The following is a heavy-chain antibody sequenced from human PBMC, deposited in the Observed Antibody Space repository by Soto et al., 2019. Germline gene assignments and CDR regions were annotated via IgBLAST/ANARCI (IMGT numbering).Heavy chain of an antibody. Sequence: SETLSLTCTVSGGSISSYYWSWIRQPPGKGLEWIGYIYYSGSTNYNPSLKSRVTISVDTSKNQFSLKLSSVTAADTAVYYGARKYSAFDYWGQGTLVTVSS. CDR1: GGSISSYY. J-gene: IGHJ4*02. D-gene: IGHD5-12*01. CDR3: ARKYSAFDY. CDR2: IYYSGST. V-gene: IGHV4-59*01.